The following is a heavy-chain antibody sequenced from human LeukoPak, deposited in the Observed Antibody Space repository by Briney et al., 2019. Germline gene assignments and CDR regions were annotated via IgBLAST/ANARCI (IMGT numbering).Heavy chain of an antibody. CDR3: AKGGWLEY. CDR1: GFTFSSYE. J-gene: IGHJ4*02. D-gene: IGHD6-19*01. CDR2: ITSSGSTI. V-gene: IGHV3-48*03. Sequence: GGSLRLSCAASGFTFSSYEMNWVRQAPGRGLEWLSYITSSGSTIYYADSVKGRFTISRDNAKNSLYLQMNSLRAEDTAIYYCAKGGWLEYWGQGTLVTVSS.